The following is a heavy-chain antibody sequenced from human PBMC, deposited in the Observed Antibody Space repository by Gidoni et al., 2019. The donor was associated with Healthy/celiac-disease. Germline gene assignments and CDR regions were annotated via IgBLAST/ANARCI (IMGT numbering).Heavy chain of an antibody. CDR1: GGSFSGYY. CDR2: INHSGST. D-gene: IGHD2-2*01. J-gene: IGHJ5*02. CDR3: ARRVVVVPAGGNWFDP. V-gene: IGHV4-34*01. Sequence: QVQLQQSGAGLLKPSETLSLTCAVYGGSFSGYYWSWIRQPPGKGLEWIGEINHSGSTNYNPSLKSRVTISVDTSKNQFSLKLSSVTAADTAVYYCARRVVVVPAGGNWFDPWGQGTLVTVSS.